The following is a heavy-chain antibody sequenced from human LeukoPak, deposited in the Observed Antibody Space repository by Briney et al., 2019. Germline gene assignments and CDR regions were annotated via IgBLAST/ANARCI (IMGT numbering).Heavy chain of an antibody. D-gene: IGHD1-1*01. V-gene: IGHV3-23*01. Sequence: PGGSLRLSCAASGFTFSTYAMSWVRQAPGKGLEWVSAISYSGGGTYYADSVKGRFTVSRDNSKNTLYLQMNSLRAEDTAVYYCAESPGTTGWFDPWGQGTLVTVSS. CDR3: AESPGTTGWFDP. CDR1: GFTFSTYA. J-gene: IGHJ5*02. CDR2: ISYSGGGT.